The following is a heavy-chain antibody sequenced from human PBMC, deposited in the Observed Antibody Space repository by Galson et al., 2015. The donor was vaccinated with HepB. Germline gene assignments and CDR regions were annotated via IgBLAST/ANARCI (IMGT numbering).Heavy chain of an antibody. CDR1: GFTFGDYT. J-gene: IGHJ3*02. V-gene: IGHV3-49*04. Sequence: SLRLSCAASGFTFGDYTMTWVRQGPEKGLEWVGFIRSQIYGGTTEYAASVQGRFTISRDDSKSIVYLQMNSLKSEDTAVYYCTRVSRFAGSHSASDIWGQGTMVTVSS. CDR2: IRSQIYGGTT. CDR3: TRVSRFAGSHSASDI. D-gene: IGHD3-10*01.